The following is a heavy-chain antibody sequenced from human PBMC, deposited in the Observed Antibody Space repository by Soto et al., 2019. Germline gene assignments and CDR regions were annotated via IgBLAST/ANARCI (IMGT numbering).Heavy chain of an antibody. Sequence: QVKLVESGGGVVQPGTSLRLSCSASGFRFSSFGMHWVRQGPGKGLEWVAVISSEGKNKFYADSVKGRFTISRDNSKNKLSLQIDSLRADDTAVYYCEKDFYNDSLSNWLDPWGQGTLVTVSS. CDR1: GFRFSSFG. CDR3: EKDFYNDSLSNWLDP. V-gene: IGHV3-30*18. CDR2: ISSEGKNK. D-gene: IGHD3-22*01. J-gene: IGHJ5*02.